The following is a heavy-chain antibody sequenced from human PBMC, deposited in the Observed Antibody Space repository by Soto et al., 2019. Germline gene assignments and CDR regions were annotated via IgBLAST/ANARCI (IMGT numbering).Heavy chain of an antibody. D-gene: IGHD3-3*01. Sequence: GGSLRLSCAASGFTFSSYGMHWVRQAPGKGLEWVAVIWYDGSNKYYADSVEGRFTISRDNSKNTLYLQMNSLRAEDTAVYYCARDGNYDFWSCQRNYYFDYWGQGTLVTVSS. CDR2: IWYDGSNK. V-gene: IGHV3-33*01. CDR3: ARDGNYDFWSCQRNYYFDY. CDR1: GFTFSSYG. J-gene: IGHJ4*02.